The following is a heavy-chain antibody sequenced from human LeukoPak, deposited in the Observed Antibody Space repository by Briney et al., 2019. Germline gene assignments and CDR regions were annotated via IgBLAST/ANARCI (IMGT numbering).Heavy chain of an antibody. CDR3: AKDRPTWPIDY. CDR1: GFTFSSYS. CDR2: ISSSGGNT. Sequence: GGSLRLSCAASGFTFSSYSMSWVRQAPGKGLEWVSSISSSGGNTYYPDSVKGRFTISRDNSKNTMYLQMNSLRAEDTTVYYCAKDRPTWPIDYWGQGTLVTVSS. D-gene: IGHD5-12*01. V-gene: IGHV3-23*01. J-gene: IGHJ4*02.